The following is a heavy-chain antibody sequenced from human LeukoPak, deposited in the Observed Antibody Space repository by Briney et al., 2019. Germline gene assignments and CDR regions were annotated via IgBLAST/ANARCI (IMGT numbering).Heavy chain of an antibody. CDR2: IYYSGST. V-gene: IGHV4-59*01. Sequence: SETLSLTCTVSGGSISNYYWNWIRQPPGKGLEWIGYIYYSGSTNYNPSLKSRVTISVDTFKNQFSLKLSSVTAADTAVYYCARGQRNYDFLTGYRNPGDVAFHIWGQGTVVTVSS. J-gene: IGHJ3*02. D-gene: IGHD3-9*01. CDR1: GGSISNYY. CDR3: ARGQRNYDFLTGYRNPGDVAFHI.